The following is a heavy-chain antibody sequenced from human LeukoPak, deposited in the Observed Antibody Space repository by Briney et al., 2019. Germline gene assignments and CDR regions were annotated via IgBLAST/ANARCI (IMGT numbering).Heavy chain of an antibody. CDR2: ISAYNGNT. J-gene: IGHJ3*02. V-gene: IGHV1-18*01. CDR1: GYTFTSYG. Sequence: ASVKVSCKASGYTFTSYGISWVRQAPGQGLEWMGWISAYNGNTNYAQKLQGRVTMTTDTSTSTAYMELRSLRSDDTAVYYCARGGYSMVRGVIGAFDIWGQGTMVIVSS. CDR3: ARGGYSMVRGVIGAFDI. D-gene: IGHD3-10*01.